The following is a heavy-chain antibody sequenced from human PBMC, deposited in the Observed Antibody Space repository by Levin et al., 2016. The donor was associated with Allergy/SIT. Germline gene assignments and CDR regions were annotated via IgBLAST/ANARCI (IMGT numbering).Heavy chain of an antibody. V-gene: IGHV3-7*03. D-gene: IGHD3-3*01. CDR1: GFTFDNFW. CDR3: ARDSTIYAVVPLDY. J-gene: IGHJ4*02. Sequence: GESLKISCAASGFTFDNFWMNWVRQAPGKGLEWVATIKQDGSEKYYADSVQGRFTISRDNANDSLHLQMNSLRADDTAVYYCARDSTIYAVVPLDYWGQGTLVSVSS. CDR2: IKQDGSEK.